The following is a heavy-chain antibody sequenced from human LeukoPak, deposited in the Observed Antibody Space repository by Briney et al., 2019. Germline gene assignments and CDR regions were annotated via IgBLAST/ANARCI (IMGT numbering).Heavy chain of an antibody. CDR2: ISGSGGST. Sequence: PGGSLRLSCAASGFTFSSYAMSWVRQAPGKGLEWVSAISGSGGSTYYADSVKGRFTISRDNSKNTLYLQMKSLRAEDTAVYYCAKDITVTTSILDYWGQGTLVTVSS. CDR1: GFTFSSYA. D-gene: IGHD4-17*01. V-gene: IGHV3-23*01. CDR3: AKDITVTTSILDY. J-gene: IGHJ4*02.